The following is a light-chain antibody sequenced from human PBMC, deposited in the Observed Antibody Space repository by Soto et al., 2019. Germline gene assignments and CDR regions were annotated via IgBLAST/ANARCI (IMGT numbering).Light chain of an antibody. J-gene: IGKJ4*01. CDR2: DAS. CDR3: QQYDNLLLT. CDR1: QDISNY. V-gene: IGKV1-33*01. Sequence: DIQMTQSPSSLSASVGDRVTITCQASQDISNYLNWYQQKSGKAPKLLIYDASNLETGVPSRFSGSGSGTDFTFTIISLQPEDIATYYCQQYDNLLLTFGGGTKVEIK.